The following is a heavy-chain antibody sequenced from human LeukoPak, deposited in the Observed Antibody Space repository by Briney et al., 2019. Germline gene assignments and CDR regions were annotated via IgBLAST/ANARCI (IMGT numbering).Heavy chain of an antibody. CDR1: GGSINSFY. J-gene: IGHJ4*02. V-gene: IGHV4-4*07. Sequence: SETLSLTCTVSGGSINSFYWSWIRQPAGRGLEWIGRIYASGNTNYNPSLKSRVTMSVDTSKNQFSLKLTSVTAADTAVFFCARGGRVAARAYFDYWGQGTLVTVSA. CDR2: IYASGNT. CDR3: ARGGRVAARAYFDY. D-gene: IGHD1-26*01.